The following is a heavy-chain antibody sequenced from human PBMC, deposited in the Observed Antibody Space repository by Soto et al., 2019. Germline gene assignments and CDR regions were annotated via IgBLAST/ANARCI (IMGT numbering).Heavy chain of an antibody. CDR1: GYTFPRSD. CDR2: MNPNSGNT. V-gene: IGHV1-8*01. D-gene: IGHD2-8*01. J-gene: IGHJ5*02. Sequence: ASVKVSCKASGYTFPRSDINWVRQATGQGLEWMGWMNPNSGNTGYAQKFQGRVTMTRNTSISTAYMELSSLRSEDTAVYYCARGDQNIVLMVYASNWFDPWGQGTLVTVSS. CDR3: ARGDQNIVLMVYASNWFDP.